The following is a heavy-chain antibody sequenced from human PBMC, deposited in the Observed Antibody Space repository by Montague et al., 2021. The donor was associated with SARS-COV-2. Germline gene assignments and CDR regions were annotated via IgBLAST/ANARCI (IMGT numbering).Heavy chain of an antibody. D-gene: IGHD3-22*01. CDR1: GGSVSSGSYY. Sequence: TRSLTCTVSGGSVSSGSYYWSWIRQPDGKGLEWIGRIYTSGSSNYNPSIKSRVTISVDTSKNQFSLKVSSVTAADTDVYYCARERSADYYDGSGYHSYKYGMDVWGQGTTVTVSS. V-gene: IGHV4-61*02. CDR3: ARERSADYYDGSGYHSYKYGMDV. J-gene: IGHJ6*02. CDR2: IYTSGSS.